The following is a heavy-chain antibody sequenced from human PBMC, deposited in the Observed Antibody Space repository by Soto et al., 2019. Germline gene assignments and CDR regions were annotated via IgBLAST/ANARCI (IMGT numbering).Heavy chain of an antibody. CDR2: IYHTGNA. J-gene: IGHJ5*02. Sequence: LETLSLTCSVSGDSSGNSRFYWAWIRQPPGEGLEWIGSIYHTGNAYYNPSLKSRVTISVDTSKNQFSLKLTSVTAADAALYYCARDFFDSSDYTTNWFDPWGQGTLVTVSS. V-gene: IGHV4-39*01. D-gene: IGHD3-22*01. CDR1: GDSSGNSRFY. CDR3: ARDFFDSSDYTTNWFDP.